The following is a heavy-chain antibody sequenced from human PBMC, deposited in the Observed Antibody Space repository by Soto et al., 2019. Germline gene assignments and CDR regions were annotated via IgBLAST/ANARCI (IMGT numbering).Heavy chain of an antibody. CDR1: GFTFSSYG. CDR3: AKWGRGFDL. CDR2: ISYDGSNK. V-gene: IGHV3-30*18. Sequence: QVQLVESGGGVVQPGRSLRLSCAASGFTFSSYGMHWVRQAPGKGLEWVAVISYDGSNKYYADSVKGRFTISRDNSKNTLYLQMNSLRAEDTAVYYCAKWGRGFDLWGRGTLVTVSS. D-gene: IGHD3-10*01. J-gene: IGHJ2*01.